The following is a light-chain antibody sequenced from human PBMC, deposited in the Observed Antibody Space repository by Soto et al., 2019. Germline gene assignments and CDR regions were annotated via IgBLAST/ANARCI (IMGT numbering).Light chain of an antibody. V-gene: IGKV3-20*01. CDR2: GAS. CDR3: QQYGSSRT. Sequence: EIVLTQSPGTLSLSPGERATLSCRASQSVSSSYLAWYQQKPGQAPRLPIYGASSRATGIPDRFSGSGSGTDFTLTISRLEPEDFAAYYCQQYGSSRTVGQGTKVEIK. J-gene: IGKJ1*01. CDR1: QSVSSSY.